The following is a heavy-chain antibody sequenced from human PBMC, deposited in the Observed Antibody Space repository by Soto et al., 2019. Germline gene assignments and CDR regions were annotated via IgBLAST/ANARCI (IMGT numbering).Heavy chain of an antibody. Sequence: QVQLVESGGGVVQPGRSLRLSCAASGFTFSSYGMHWVRQAPGKGLEWVAVIWYDGSYKFYADSVKGRFTISRDNSKNTLFLQMNSLRAEDTAVYSCGSSGNYYRLHSFDYWGQGTLVTVSS. CDR1: GFTFSSYG. V-gene: IGHV3-33*01. CDR2: IWYDGSYK. D-gene: IGHD3-10*01. J-gene: IGHJ4*02. CDR3: GSSGNYYRLHSFDY.